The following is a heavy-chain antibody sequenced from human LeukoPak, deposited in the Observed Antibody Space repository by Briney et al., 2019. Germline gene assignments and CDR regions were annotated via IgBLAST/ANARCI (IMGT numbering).Heavy chain of an antibody. D-gene: IGHD3-3*02. Sequence: GGSLRLSCAASGFTFSNYWMSWVRQAPGKGLEWVANIKPDGSEKFYVDSVKGRCTISRDNAENSLYLQVNSLRAEDTALYYCAGCISKNCDDAIDIWGHGTMVSVSS. CDR1: GFTFSNYW. J-gene: IGHJ3*02. V-gene: IGHV3-7*01. CDR2: IKPDGSEK. CDR3: AGCISKNCDDAIDI.